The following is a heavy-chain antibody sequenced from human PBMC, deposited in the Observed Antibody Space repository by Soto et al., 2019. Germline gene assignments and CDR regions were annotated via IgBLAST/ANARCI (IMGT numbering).Heavy chain of an antibody. CDR3: SRAFDYNDSSAYPAY. D-gene: IGHD3-22*01. CDR1: GGSISSGDYS. CDR2: IYYSGST. Sequence: PSETLYLTCTVSGGSISSGDYSWCWIRQPPGKGLEWLGYIYYSGSTYYNPSLKSRVTISVDTSKNQFSLKLSSVTAADTAVYYFSRAFDYNDSSAYPAYWGQGTLVTGSS. V-gene: IGHV4-30-4*01. J-gene: IGHJ4*01.